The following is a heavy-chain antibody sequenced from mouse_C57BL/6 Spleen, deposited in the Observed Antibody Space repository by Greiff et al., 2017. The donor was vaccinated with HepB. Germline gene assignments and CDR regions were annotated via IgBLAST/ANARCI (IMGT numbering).Heavy chain of an antibody. CDR3: AAHYDYDQAWFAY. CDR2: ISDGGSYT. CDR1: GFTFSSYA. V-gene: IGHV5-4*03. J-gene: IGHJ3*01. D-gene: IGHD2-4*01. Sequence: EVNLVESGGGLVKPGGSLKLSCAASGFTFSSYAMSWVRQTPEKRLEWVATISDGGSYTYYPDNVKGRFTIYRDKTKNNLYLQMSQLKSEDTAMYYCAAHYDYDQAWFAYWGQGTLVTVSA.